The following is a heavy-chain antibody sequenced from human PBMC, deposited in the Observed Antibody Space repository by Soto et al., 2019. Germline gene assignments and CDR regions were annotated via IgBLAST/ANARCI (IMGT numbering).Heavy chain of an antibody. CDR2: FSGAGDNA. D-gene: IGHD6-13*01. J-gene: IGHJ6*02. CDR1: GLKVSTDA. Sequence: GGSLRLSCAASGLKVSTDAVSWVRQAPGKGLEWVSGFSGAGDNAHYADSVKGRFIISRDTSKNTLYLQMNSLRAEDTAVYYCARDIARDHSSSWSRRYYYYYGMDVWGQGTTVTVSS. CDR3: ARDIARDHSSSWSRRYYYYYGMDV. V-gene: IGHV3-23*01.